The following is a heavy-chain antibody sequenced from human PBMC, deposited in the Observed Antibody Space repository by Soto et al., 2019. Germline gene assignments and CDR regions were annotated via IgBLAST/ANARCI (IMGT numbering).Heavy chain of an antibody. CDR2: ISSSSSYI. V-gene: IGHV3-21*01. J-gene: IGHJ4*02. CDR3: ARDRFGESYFDY. Sequence: GGSLRLSCAASGFTFSSYSMNWVRQAPGKGLEWVSSISSSSSYIYYADSVKGRFTISRDNAKNSLYLQMNSLRAEDTAVYYCARDRFGESYFDYWGQGTLVTVSS. D-gene: IGHD3-10*01. CDR1: GFTFSSYS.